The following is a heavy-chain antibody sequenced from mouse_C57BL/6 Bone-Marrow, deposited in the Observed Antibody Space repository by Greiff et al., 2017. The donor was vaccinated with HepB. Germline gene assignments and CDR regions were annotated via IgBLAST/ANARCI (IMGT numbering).Heavy chain of an antibody. J-gene: IGHJ4*01. Sequence: QVQLQQSGPGLVQPSQSLSITCTVSGFSLTSYGVHWVRQSPGKGLEWLGVIWSGGSTDYNAAFISRLSISKDNSKSQVFFKMNSLQADDTAIYYCARRGGQLRPYYYAMDYWGQGTSVTVSS. CDR1: GFSLTSYG. CDR3: ARRGGQLRPYYYAMDY. V-gene: IGHV2-2*01. D-gene: IGHD1-2*01. CDR2: IWSGGST.